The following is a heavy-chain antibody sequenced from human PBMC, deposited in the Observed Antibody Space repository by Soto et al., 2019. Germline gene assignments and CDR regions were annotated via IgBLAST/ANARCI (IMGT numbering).Heavy chain of an antibody. CDR1: GGSISSYF. CDR3: ARETGSGSYYDY. D-gene: IGHD3-10*01. V-gene: IGHV4-59*01. Sequence: ASETLSLTCTVSGGSISSYFWSWIRQPPGKGLEWIGYIYYSGTTNYNPSLKNRVTISVDTSKNQFSLSLSSVTAADTGVYYCARETGSGSYYDYWGQGALVTVSS. CDR2: IYYSGTT. J-gene: IGHJ4*02.